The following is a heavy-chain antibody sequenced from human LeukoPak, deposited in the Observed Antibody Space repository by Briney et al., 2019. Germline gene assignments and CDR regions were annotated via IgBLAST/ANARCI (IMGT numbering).Heavy chain of an antibody. J-gene: IGHJ6*03. Sequence: GGSLRLSCTASGFTFGDYAMSWFRQAPGKGLEWVGFIRSKAYGGTTEYAASVKGRFTISRDDSKSIAYLQMNSLKTEDAAVYYCTRDNPGYYYYMDVWGKGTTVTVSS. D-gene: IGHD1-14*01. CDR1: GFTFGDYA. CDR3: TRDNPGYYYYMDV. CDR2: IRSKAYGGTT. V-gene: IGHV3-49*03.